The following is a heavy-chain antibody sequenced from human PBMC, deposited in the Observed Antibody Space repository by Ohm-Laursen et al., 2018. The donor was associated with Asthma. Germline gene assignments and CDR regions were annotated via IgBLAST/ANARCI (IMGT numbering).Heavy chain of an antibody. J-gene: IGHJ6*02. CDR3: ARGGGIDV. Sequence: SLRLSCTASGFTFSSYGMHWVRQAPGKGLEWVAVISYDGSNKYYADSVKGRFTISRDNSKNTLYLQMNSLRAEDTAVYYCARGGGIDVWGQGTTVTVSS. CDR2: ISYDGSNK. CDR1: GFTFSSYG. V-gene: IGHV3-30*03.